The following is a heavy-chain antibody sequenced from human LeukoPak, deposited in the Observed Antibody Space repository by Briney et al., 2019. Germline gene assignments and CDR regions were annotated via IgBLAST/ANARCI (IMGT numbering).Heavy chain of an antibody. Sequence: VASVKVSCKVSGHTLSDLSMHWLRQAPGKGLEWMGGVNPENDETIYAQKFQGRVTMTEDTSADTGYLELSSLGSEDSALYFCAINRFSSNEPFDFWGQGTQVTVS. CDR2: VNPENDET. CDR1: GHTLSDLS. V-gene: IGHV1-24*01. CDR3: AINRFSSNEPFDF. J-gene: IGHJ4*02. D-gene: IGHD2-2*01.